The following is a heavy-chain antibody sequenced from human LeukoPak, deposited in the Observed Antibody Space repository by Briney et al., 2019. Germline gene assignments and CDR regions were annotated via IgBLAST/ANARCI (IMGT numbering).Heavy chain of an antibody. CDR2: IYYNGRT. V-gene: IGHV4-38-2*02. J-gene: IGHJ3*02. CDR1: GYSISNGYY. CDR3: ARVEWERHGGFAFDI. Sequence: PSETLSLTCTVSGYSISNGYYWDWIRQSPGKGLEWIGGIYYNGRTYYNPSLKSRVNISPDTSKNQFSLKLSSVTAADTAVYYCARVEWERHGGFAFDIWGQGTMVTVSS. D-gene: IGHD1-26*01.